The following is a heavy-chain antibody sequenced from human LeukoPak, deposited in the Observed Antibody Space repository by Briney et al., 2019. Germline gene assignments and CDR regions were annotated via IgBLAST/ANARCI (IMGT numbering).Heavy chain of an antibody. J-gene: IGHJ4*02. CDR1: GGSISSYY. D-gene: IGHD6-13*01. CDR3: ARAVAAAGPVDY. Sequence: SETLSLTCTASGGSISSYYWSWIRQPPGKGLEWIGYIYYSGSTNYNPSLKSRVTISVETSKNQFSLKLSSVTAADTAVYYCARAVAAAGPVDYWGQGTLVTVSS. CDR2: IYYSGST. V-gene: IGHV4-59*01.